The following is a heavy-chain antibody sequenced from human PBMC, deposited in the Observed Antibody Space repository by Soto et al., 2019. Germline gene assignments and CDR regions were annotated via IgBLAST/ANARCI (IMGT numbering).Heavy chain of an antibody. Sequence: GGSLRLSCAASGFTFSDYYMSWIRQAPGKGLEWVSYISSSGSTIYYADSVKGRFTISRDNAKNSLYLQMNGLRAEDTAVYYCASQLYSSSWYNWFDPWGQGTLVTVSS. D-gene: IGHD6-13*01. CDR2: ISSSGSTI. V-gene: IGHV3-11*01. J-gene: IGHJ5*02. CDR1: GFTFSDYY. CDR3: ASQLYSSSWYNWFDP.